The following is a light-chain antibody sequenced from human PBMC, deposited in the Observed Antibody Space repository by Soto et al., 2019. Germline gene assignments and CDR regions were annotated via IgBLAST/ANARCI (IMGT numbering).Light chain of an antibody. J-gene: IGKJ1*01. CDR3: QQYGTGPPWT. V-gene: IGKV3D-15*01. Sequence: EIEMTQSPATLSVSPGETVTLSCRASQGVSSSRVAWYQQRPGQAPRLLIYGGSTRAFGIPARFSGSGSGTEFTLTISSLQAGDLAVYHCQQYGTGPPWTFGPGTRV. CDR2: GGS. CDR1: QGVSSS.